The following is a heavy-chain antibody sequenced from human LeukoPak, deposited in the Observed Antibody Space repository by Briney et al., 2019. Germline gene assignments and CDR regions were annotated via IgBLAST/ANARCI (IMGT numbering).Heavy chain of an antibody. V-gene: IGHV4-30-4*01. J-gene: IGHJ5*02. CDR1: GGSISRGDYY. CDR2: IYYSGST. CDR3: ARGPTAGFDL. Sequence: PSETLSLTCTVSGGSISRGDYYWSWIRQPPGKGLEWIGYIYYSGSTYYNPSLKSRVTMSVDTAKNQFSLKLSSVTAADTAVYYCARGPTAGFDLWGQGTLVTVSS.